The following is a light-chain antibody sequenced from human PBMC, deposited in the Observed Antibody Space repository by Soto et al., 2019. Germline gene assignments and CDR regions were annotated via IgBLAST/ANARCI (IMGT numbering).Light chain of an antibody. CDR1: QSVSGSF. V-gene: IGKV3-20*01. CDR2: GAS. J-gene: IGKJ1*01. CDR3: QQYGSSPT. Sequence: EIVLTRSPGTLSLSPGERATLSCRASQSVSGSFLAWYQQKPGQAPRLLIYGASSRATGIPDRFSGSGSGTDFTLTISRLEPEDFAVYYCQQYGSSPTFGQGTKVEIK.